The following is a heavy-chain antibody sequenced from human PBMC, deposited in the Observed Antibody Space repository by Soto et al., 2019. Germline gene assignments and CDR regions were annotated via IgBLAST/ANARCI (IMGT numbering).Heavy chain of an antibody. CDR2: INSDGSST. CDR1: GFTFSSYW. V-gene: IGHV3-74*01. J-gene: IGHJ6*03. D-gene: IGHD3-3*02. CDR3: RAFLEWLPSYYYYMDV. Sequence: PGGSLRLSCAASGFTFSSYWMHWVRQAPGKGLVWVSRINSDGSSTSYADSVKGRFTISRDNAKNTLYLQMNSLRAEDTAVYYCRAFLEWLPSYYYYMDVWGKGTTVTVSS.